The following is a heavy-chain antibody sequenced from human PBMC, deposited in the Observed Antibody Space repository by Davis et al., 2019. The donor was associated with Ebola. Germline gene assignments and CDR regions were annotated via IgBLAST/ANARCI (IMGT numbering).Heavy chain of an antibody. CDR3: ARSAYSNYYFDY. V-gene: IGHV5-10-1*04. CDR2: ISPSDSYV. D-gene: IGHD4-11*01. J-gene: IGHJ4*02. Sequence: GESLKISCKGSGYIFDNYWIDWVRQMPGKGLEWMGTISPSDSYVKYSPSFQGQVTISADKSTSTAYLQWNGLKAPDTAIYYCARSAYSNYYFDYWGQGTLVTVSS. CDR1: GYIFDNYW.